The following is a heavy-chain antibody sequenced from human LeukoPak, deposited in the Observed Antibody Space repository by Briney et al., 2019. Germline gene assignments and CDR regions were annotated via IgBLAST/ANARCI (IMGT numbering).Heavy chain of an antibody. V-gene: IGHV3-74*01. CDR1: GFTFSSYW. J-gene: IGHJ4*02. D-gene: IGHD1-26*01. CDR3: ARDWAGNSGSYLRHPDGPPFDY. CDR2: INCDGSST. Sequence: PGGSLRLSCAASGFTFSSYWMHWVRQAPGKGLVWVSRINCDGSSTSYADSVKGRFTISRDNAKNTLYLQMNSQRAEVTAVYYCARDWAGNSGSYLRHPDGPPFDYWGQGTLVTVSS.